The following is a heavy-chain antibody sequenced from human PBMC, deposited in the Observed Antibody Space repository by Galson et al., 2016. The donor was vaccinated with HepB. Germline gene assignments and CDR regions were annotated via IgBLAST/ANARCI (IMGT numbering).Heavy chain of an antibody. Sequence: SLRLSCAASGFTFRNYWMIWVRQAPGKGLEWVANIKEDGSDEYYVDSVKGRFTVSRDNARNSLYLQMNSLRADDTAVYYCAREIPPTYLTYATTAYFDFWGQGTLVTVSS. CDR1: GFTFRNYW. CDR2: IKEDGSDE. V-gene: IGHV3-7*03. CDR3: AREIPPTYLTYATTAYFDF. J-gene: IGHJ4*02. D-gene: IGHD3-16*01.